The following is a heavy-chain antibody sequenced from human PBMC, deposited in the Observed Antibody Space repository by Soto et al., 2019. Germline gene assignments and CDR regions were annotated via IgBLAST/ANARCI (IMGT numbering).Heavy chain of an antibody. D-gene: IGHD4-4*01. CDR3: ARRLYDYSNPRFDY. Sequence: SETLSLTCTVSGGSISSGGYYWSWIRQHPGKGLEWIGYIYYSGSTYYNPSLKSRVTISVDTSKNQFSLKLSSVTAADTAVYYCARRLYDYSNPRFDYWGQGTLVTVSS. CDR2: IYYSGST. CDR1: GGSISSGGYY. V-gene: IGHV4-31*03. J-gene: IGHJ4*02.